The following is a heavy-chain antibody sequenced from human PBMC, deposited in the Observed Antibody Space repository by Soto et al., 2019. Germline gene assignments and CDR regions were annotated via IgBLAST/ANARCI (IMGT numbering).Heavy chain of an antibody. CDR1: GFAFSTYS. J-gene: IGHJ4*02. Sequence: QLVESGGGLVQPGGSLRLSCAASGFAFSTYSMNWVRQAPGKGLEWVSYISSSGTTIYYADSVRGRFTISRDNAGKSLYLQMNSLRAEDSAVYYCARTYCSSTSCHNSDYWGQGTLVTVSS. CDR3: ARTYCSSTSCHNSDY. CDR2: ISSSGTTI. V-gene: IGHV3-48*04. D-gene: IGHD2-2*01.